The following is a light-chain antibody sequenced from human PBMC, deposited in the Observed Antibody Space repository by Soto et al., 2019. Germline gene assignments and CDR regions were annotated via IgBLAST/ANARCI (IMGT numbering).Light chain of an antibody. J-gene: IGLJ1*01. CDR1: SSDVGGYNY. CDR3: SSYAGRNNLGV. V-gene: IGLV2-8*01. Sequence: QSALTQPPSASGSPGQSVTISCTGTSSDVGGYNYVSWYQQHPGKAPKLMIYEVSKRPSGVPDRFSGSKSGNTASLTVSGLQAEDEADYYCSSYAGRNNLGVFGTGTTLTVL. CDR2: EVS.